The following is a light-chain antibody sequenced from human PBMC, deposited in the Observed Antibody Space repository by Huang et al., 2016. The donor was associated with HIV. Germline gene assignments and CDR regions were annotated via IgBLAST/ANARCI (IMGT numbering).Light chain of an antibody. CDR1: QTISTS. CDR2: AAS. J-gene: IGKJ1*01. Sequence: DIQMTQSPSSLSASVGDRITITCRASQTISTSLNWYQQKPGTAPNLLFYAASTLQSGVPSRFSGSGSGTDFTLTITGLRPEDFATYYCQQSHETPRTFGQGTKVEIK. V-gene: IGKV1-39*01. CDR3: QQSHETPRT.